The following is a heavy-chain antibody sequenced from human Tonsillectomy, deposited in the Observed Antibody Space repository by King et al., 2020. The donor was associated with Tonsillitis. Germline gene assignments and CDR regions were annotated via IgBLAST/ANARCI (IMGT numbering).Heavy chain of an antibody. CDR1: GFTFRNYA. Sequence: VQLVQSGGGVVQPGRSLRLSCAASGFTFRNYAMHRVRQAPGKGLEWVTIISYDGTNKFYADSVKGRFTISRDNSKNTLYLHMNSLRGEDTAVYYCARDRESWVLDIDYWGQGTLVTVSS. V-gene: IGHV3-30*04. J-gene: IGHJ4*02. CDR2: ISYDGTNK. D-gene: IGHD1-26*01. CDR3: ARDRESWVLDIDY.